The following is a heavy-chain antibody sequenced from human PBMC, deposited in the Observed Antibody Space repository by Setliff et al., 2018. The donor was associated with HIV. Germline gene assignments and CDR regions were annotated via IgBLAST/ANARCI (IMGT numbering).Heavy chain of an antibody. Sequence: PSETLSLTCTVSGGSISSGSFFWSWLRQPAGKALEWIGTIYQSGTTFYNPSLKSRVTISVDTSKNSFSLKMTSVTAADTAVYYCGGAAPRTGQGTIDYWGQGTLVTVSS. J-gene: IGHJ4*02. CDR1: GGSISSGSFF. D-gene: IGHD1-1*01. CDR2: IYQSGTT. V-gene: IGHV4-61*10. CDR3: GGAAPRTGQGTIDY.